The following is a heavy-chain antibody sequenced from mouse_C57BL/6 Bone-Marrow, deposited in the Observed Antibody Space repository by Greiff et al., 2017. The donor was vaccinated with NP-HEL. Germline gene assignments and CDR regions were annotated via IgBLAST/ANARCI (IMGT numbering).Heavy chain of an antibody. CDR2: IYPSDSET. Sequence: QVQLQQPGAELVRPGSSVKLSCKASGYTFTSYWMDWVKQRPGQGLEWIGNIYPSDSETHYNQKFKDKATLTVDKSSSTAYMQLSSLTSEDSAVYYCAREVLGPTWYFDVWGTGTTVTVSS. J-gene: IGHJ1*03. CDR1: GYTFTSYW. D-gene: IGHD3-3*01. V-gene: IGHV1-61*01. CDR3: AREVLGPTWYFDV.